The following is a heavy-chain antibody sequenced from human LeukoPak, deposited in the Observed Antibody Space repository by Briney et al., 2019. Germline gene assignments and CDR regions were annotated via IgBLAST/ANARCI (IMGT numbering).Heavy chain of an antibody. CDR1: GFTFSSYA. CDR2: ISGSGGNT. J-gene: IGHJ4*02. V-gene: IGHV3-23*01. CDR3: ARARYSSTWQWYPLFDH. D-gene: IGHD6-13*01. Sequence: GGSLRLSCAASGFTFSSYAMSWVRQAPGKGLEWVSAISGSGGNTYYADSVKGRFTISRNNSKNTLYLQMNSLRAEDTAIYFCARARYSSTWQWYPLFDHWGQGTLGIVSS.